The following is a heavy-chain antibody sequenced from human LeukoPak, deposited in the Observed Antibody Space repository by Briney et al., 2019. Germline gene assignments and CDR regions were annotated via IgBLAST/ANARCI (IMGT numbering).Heavy chain of an antibody. V-gene: IGHV4-59*01. Sequence: SETLSLTCTVSGGSISNYYWNWIRQPPGKGLEWIGFIYSSGTTNYNPSLKSRLSFSIDTSKNQFSLKLTSMTAADTAVYYCARREAAAAYFDYWGQGTLVTVSS. CDR3: ARREAAAAYFDY. D-gene: IGHD6-13*01. CDR2: IYSSGTT. J-gene: IGHJ4*02. CDR1: GGSISNYY.